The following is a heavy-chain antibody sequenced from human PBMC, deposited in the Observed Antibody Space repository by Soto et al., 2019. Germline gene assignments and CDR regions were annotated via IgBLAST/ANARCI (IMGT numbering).Heavy chain of an antibody. J-gene: IGHJ4*02. V-gene: IGHV1-18*01. Sequence: ASVKVSCKASGYTFTSYGIGWVRQAPGQGLEWMGWISAYNGNTNYAQKLQGRVTMTTDTSTSTAYMELRSLRSDDTAVYYCARVDCSGGSCYLDFDYWGQGTLVTVSS. CDR2: ISAYNGNT. CDR1: GYTFTSYG. CDR3: ARVDCSGGSCYLDFDY. D-gene: IGHD2-15*01.